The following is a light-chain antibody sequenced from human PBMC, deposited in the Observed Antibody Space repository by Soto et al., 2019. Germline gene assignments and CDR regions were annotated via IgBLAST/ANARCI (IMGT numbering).Light chain of an antibody. CDR1: SSNIGSYT. CDR2: NNN. Sequence: QSVLTQPPSASGTPGQRVTISCSGSSSNIGSYTVNWYQQLPGMAPKLLIYNNNQRPSGVPDRFSGSKSGTSASPAISGLQSEDEADYHCATWDDSLTGFVFGPGTKLTVL. CDR3: ATWDDSLTGFV. V-gene: IGLV1-44*01. J-gene: IGLJ1*01.